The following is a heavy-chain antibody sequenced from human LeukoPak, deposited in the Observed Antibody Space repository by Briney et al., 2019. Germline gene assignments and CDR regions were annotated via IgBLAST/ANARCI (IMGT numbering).Heavy chain of an antibody. CDR2: IYHSGST. D-gene: IGHD3-3*01. CDR3: AGDFWSGYYFRD. Sequence: SETLSLTCAVSGGSISSSNWWNWVRQPPGKGREWIGQIYHSGSTNYNPSLKTRVTISVDKSKSQFSLNLTSVTAADTAVYYCAGDFWSGYYFRDWGQGTLVTVSS. CDR1: GGSISSSNW. J-gene: IGHJ4*02. V-gene: IGHV4-4*02.